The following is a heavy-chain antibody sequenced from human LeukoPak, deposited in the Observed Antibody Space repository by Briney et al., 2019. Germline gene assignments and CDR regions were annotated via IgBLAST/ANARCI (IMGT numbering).Heavy chain of an antibody. CDR2: ISAYNGNT. D-gene: IGHD3-10*01. Sequence: ASVKVSCKASGYTFTSYSISWVRQAPGQGLEWMGWISAYNGNTNYAQKLQGRVTMTTDTSTSTAYMELRSLRSDDTAVYYCARGGSYYYDPRYFDYWGQGTLVTVSS. V-gene: IGHV1-18*01. CDR3: ARGGSYYYDPRYFDY. J-gene: IGHJ4*02. CDR1: GYTFTSYS.